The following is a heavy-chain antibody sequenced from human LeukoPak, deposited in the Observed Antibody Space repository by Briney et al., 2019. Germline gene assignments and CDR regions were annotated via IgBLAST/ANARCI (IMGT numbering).Heavy chain of an antibody. J-gene: IGHJ4*02. Sequence: GGSLRLSCAASGFTFSTYAMTWVRQAPGKGLEWVSAISGTGDNTYYTDSVKGRFTISRDNSKNTLFLQVNNLRAEDTAVYYCAKDRGYWGQGTLVNVSS. V-gene: IGHV3-23*01. CDR2: ISGTGDNT. CDR3: AKDRGY. CDR1: GFTFSTYA.